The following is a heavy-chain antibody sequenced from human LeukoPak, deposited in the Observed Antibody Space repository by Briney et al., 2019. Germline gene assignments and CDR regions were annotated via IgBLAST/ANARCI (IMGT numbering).Heavy chain of an antibody. CDR3: AKDQRVDTAMVFDY. Sequence: GGSLRLSCAASGFTFSSYAMSWVRQAPGKGLEWVSAISGSGGSTYCADSVKGRFTISRNNSKNTLYLQMNSLRAEDTAVYYCAKDQRVDTAMVFDYWGQGTLVTVSS. CDR2: ISGSGGST. CDR1: GFTFSSYA. V-gene: IGHV3-23*01. D-gene: IGHD5-18*01. J-gene: IGHJ4*02.